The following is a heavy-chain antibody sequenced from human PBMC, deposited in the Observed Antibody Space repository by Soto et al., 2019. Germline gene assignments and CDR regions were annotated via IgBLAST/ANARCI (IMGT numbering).Heavy chain of an antibody. J-gene: IGHJ4*02. CDR2: IYPGDSDT. CDR3: ALTLGDFIPFPFDY. Sequence: GEALKISCKGFGYRFNSYWIGWGRQMPGKGLEWMGIIYPGDSDTRYSPSFQGQVTISADKSISTAYLQWSSLKASDTAMYYCALTLGDFIPFPFDYWGQGTLVTVSS. CDR1: GYRFNSYW. V-gene: IGHV5-51*01. D-gene: IGHD3-16*01.